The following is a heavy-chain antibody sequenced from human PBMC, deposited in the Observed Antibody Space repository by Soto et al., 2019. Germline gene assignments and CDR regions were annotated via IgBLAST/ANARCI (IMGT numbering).Heavy chain of an antibody. Sequence: PVGSLRLSCGVSGFICSSYDMSWVRQAPGKGLEWVSTILVGGSTHYEDSVKGRFTISRDTSKNTVYLQMNSLTAGDTAMYYCAKATATGGGAFEIYGQGTMVTVSS. CDR3: AKATATGGGAFEI. V-gene: IGHV3-23*01. CDR1: GFICSSYD. D-gene: IGHD2-8*02. CDR2: ILVGGST. J-gene: IGHJ3*02.